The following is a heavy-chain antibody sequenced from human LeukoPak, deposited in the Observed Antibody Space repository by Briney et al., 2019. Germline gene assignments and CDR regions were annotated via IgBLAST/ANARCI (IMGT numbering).Heavy chain of an antibody. CDR2: ISDDGRNK. CDR3: ARGRVRSHRTAPEY. Sequence: GGSLRLSCAASGFTFSSSGMHWVRQAPGKGLEWVAVISDDGRNKYYADSVKGRFTISRDNSKNTLSLQMNSLRDEDTAIYYCARGRVRSHRTAPEYWGQGTLVTVSS. D-gene: IGHD1-1*01. CDR1: GFTFSSSG. V-gene: IGHV3-30*03. J-gene: IGHJ4*02.